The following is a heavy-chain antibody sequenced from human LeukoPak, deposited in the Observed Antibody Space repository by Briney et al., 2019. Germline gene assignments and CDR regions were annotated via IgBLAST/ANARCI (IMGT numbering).Heavy chain of an antibody. V-gene: IGHV3-30*02. CDR3: AKLKGQSGNYGDSLHRSRFPFDI. J-gene: IGHJ3*02. CDR1: GFTFSNYD. CDR2: LGYDGHNK. D-gene: IGHD1-26*01. Sequence: GGSLRLSCAASGFTFSNYDIHWVRQAPGKGLEWVAFLGYDGHNKFYGESVKGRFTISRDNSKNTLYLQMNSLRAEDTAVYYCAKLKGQSGNYGDSLHRSRFPFDIWGQGTMVTVSS.